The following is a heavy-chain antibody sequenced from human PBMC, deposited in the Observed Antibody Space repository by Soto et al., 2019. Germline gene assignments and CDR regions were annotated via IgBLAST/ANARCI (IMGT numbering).Heavy chain of an antibody. Sequence: PSETLSLTCAVYGGSFSGYYWSWIRQPPGKGLEWIGEINHSGSTNYNPSLKSRVTISVDTSKNQFSLKLSSVTAADTAVYYCARTLGPGYSSGWYSTVYYYGMDVWGQGTTVT. J-gene: IGHJ6*02. CDR2: INHSGST. D-gene: IGHD6-19*01. CDR3: ARTLGPGYSSGWYSTVYYYGMDV. CDR1: GGSFSGYY. V-gene: IGHV4-34*01.